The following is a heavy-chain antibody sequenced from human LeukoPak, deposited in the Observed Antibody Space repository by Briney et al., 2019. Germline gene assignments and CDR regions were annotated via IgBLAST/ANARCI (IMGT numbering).Heavy chain of an antibody. V-gene: IGHV1-8*01. J-gene: IGHJ3*02. CDR3: AQRQWLYHLGAFDI. CDR1: GYTFTSYD. Sequence: ASVKVSCKASGYTFTSYDINWVRQATGQGLEWMGWMNPNSGNTGYAQKFQGRVTMTRNTSISTAYMELSSLRSEDTAVYYCAQRQWLYHLGAFDIWGQGTMVTVSS. CDR2: MNPNSGNT. D-gene: IGHD6-19*01.